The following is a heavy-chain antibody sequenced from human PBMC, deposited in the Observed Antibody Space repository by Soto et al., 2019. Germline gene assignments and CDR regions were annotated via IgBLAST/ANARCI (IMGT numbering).Heavy chain of an antibody. J-gene: IGHJ4*02. V-gene: IGHV1-2*04. CDR1: GYTFTGYY. Sequence: QVQLVQSGAEVKKPGASVKVSCRASGYTFTGYYMHCVRQAPGQGLEWMGWINPNSGGTNYAQNFQGWVTMTRDTSISTAYMELSRLRSDDTAVYYCAREAPRYCSGGSCYRNRLWYWGQGTLVTVSS. CDR3: AREAPRYCSGGSCYRNRLWY. CDR2: INPNSGGT. D-gene: IGHD2-15*01.